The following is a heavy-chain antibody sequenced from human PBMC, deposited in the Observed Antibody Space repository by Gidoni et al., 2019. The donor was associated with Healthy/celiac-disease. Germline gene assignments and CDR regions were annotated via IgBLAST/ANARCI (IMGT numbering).Heavy chain of an antibody. J-gene: IGHJ4*02. CDR3: ARFWVYYDSSGYYCYYFDY. CDR2: INHSGST. Sequence: QVQLQQWGAGLLKPSETLSLTCAVYGGSFSGSYWSWIRQPPGKGLEWIGEINHSGSTNYNPSLKSRVTISVDTSKNQFSLKLSSVTAADTAVYYCARFWVYYDSSGYYCYYFDYWGQGTLVTVSS. D-gene: IGHD3-22*01. CDR1: GGSFSGSY. V-gene: IGHV4-34*01.